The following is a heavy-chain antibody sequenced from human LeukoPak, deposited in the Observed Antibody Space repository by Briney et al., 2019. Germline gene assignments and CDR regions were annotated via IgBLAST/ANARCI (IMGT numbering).Heavy chain of an antibody. V-gene: IGHV3-23*01. Sequence: NPGGSLRLSCAASGFTFSSYAMSWVRQAPGKGLERVSLISDSGGTTYYADSVKGRFTIPRDNSKNTLFLQMNSLRAEDTAVYYCAAASGNYGPWGQGTLVTVSS. J-gene: IGHJ5*02. D-gene: IGHD1-26*01. CDR2: ISDSGGTT. CDR1: GFTFSSYA. CDR3: AAASGNYGP.